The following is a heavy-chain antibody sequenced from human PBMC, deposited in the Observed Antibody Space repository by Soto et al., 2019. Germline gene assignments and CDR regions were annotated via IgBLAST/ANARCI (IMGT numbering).Heavy chain of an antibody. Sequence: PSETLSLTCTDSGGSISSSSYYWGWIRQAPGKGLEWIGSIYYSGSTYYNPSLKSRVTISVDTSKNQFSLKLSSVTAADTAVYYCARHADTDTYYYYYGMDVWGQGTTVTVSS. V-gene: IGHV4-39*01. J-gene: IGHJ6*02. CDR3: ARHADTDTYYYYYGMDV. CDR1: GGSISSSSYY. D-gene: IGHD2-2*02. CDR2: IYYSGST.